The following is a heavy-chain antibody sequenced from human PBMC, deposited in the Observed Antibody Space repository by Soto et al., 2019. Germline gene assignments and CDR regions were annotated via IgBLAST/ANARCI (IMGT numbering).Heavy chain of an antibody. V-gene: IGHV3-48*03. CDR1: GFNFGNYD. Sequence: VESGGALVHPGGSLRLSCVTSGFNFGNYDMNWVRQAPGRGMEWIAFITATGFTTFYADSVRPRFTISRDNAQESVFLQMDSLTVEDTGIYYCARGGVYWGRGTPVTVSS. CDR3: ARGGVY. D-gene: IGHD2-8*01. CDR2: ITATGFTT. J-gene: IGHJ4*02.